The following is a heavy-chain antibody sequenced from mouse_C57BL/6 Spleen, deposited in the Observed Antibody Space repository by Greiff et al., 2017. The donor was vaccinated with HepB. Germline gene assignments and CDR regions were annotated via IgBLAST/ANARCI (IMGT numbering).Heavy chain of an antibody. CDR2: IRNKANGYTT. D-gene: IGHD1-1*01. CDR1: GFTFTDYY. V-gene: IGHV7-3*01. J-gene: IGHJ2*01. CDR3: ARSLFTTGNFDY. Sequence: EVMLVESGGGLVQPGGSLSLSCAASGFTFTDYYMSWVRQPPGKALEWLGFIRNKANGYTTEYSASVKGRFTISRDNSQSILYLQMNALRAEDSATYYCARSLFTTGNFDYWGQGTTLTVSS.